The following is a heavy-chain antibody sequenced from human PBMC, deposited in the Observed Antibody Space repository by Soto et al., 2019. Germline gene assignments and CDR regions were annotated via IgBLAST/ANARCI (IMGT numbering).Heavy chain of an antibody. CDR3: AKDRVNYYDSSGTFDY. Sequence: PGGSLRLSCAASGFTFSSYAMHWVRQAPGKGLENVSAITSNGGNTDYASSVKGRFTISRDNSKNTLYLQMNSLRAEDTAVYYCAKDRVNYYDSSGTFDYWGQGTLVTVSS. CDR2: ITSNGGNT. CDR1: GFTFSSYA. D-gene: IGHD3-22*01. V-gene: IGHV3-64*04. J-gene: IGHJ4*02.